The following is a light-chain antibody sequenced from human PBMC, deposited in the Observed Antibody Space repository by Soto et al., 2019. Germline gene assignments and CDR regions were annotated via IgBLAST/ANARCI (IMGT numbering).Light chain of an antibody. V-gene: IGKV1-33*01. CDR1: QDISNY. CDR2: DAS. J-gene: IGKJ4*01. Sequence: DIQMPQSPSSLSASVGDRVTITCQASQDISNYLNWYQQKPGKAPKLLIYDASNLETGVPSRFSGSGSGTDFTFTIRSLQPEDIETYSCQQYDNLPLTFGGGIKVEIK. CDR3: QQYDNLPLT.